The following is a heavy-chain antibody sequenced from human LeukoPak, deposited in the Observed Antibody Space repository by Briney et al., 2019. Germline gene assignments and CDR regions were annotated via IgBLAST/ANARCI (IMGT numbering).Heavy chain of an antibody. CDR2: IYYSGST. CDR3: ARPTVYGDYGLN. D-gene: IGHD4-17*01. J-gene: IGHJ4*02. V-gene: IGHV4-39*01. Sequence: PSETLSLTCTVSGGSISSSSYYWGWIRQPPGKGLEWIGSIYYSGSTYYNPSLKSRVTISVDTPKNQFSLKLSSVTAADTAVYYCARPTVYGDYGLNWGQGTLVTVSS. CDR1: GGSISSSSYY.